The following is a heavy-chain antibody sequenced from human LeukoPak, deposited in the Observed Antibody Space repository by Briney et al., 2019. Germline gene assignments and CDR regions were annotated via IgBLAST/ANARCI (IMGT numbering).Heavy chain of an antibody. CDR1: GFTFTVAW. D-gene: IGHD2-2*01. CDR3: ARERGQYCSSTSCYGGWFDP. J-gene: IGHJ5*02. CDR2: IKSKGGGGTA. Sequence: GGSLRLSCAASGFTFTVAWMTWVRQAPGKGLEWVARIKSKGGGGTADFAAPVQGRFTISRDDSKNTVYLQMNSLRAEDTAVYYCARERGQYCSSTSCYGGWFDPWGQGTLVTVSS. V-gene: IGHV3-15*01.